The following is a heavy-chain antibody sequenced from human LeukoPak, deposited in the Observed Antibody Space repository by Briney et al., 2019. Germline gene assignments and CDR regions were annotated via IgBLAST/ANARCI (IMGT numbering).Heavy chain of an antibody. D-gene: IGHD2-2*02. V-gene: IGHV4-34*01. J-gene: IGHJ4*02. CDR3: ARGRDRYPFVY. CDR1: GGSFSGYY. Sequence: SETLSLTCAVYGGSFSGYYWSWIRQPPGKGLEWIGEINHSGSTNYNPSLKSRVTISVDTSKNQFSLKLSSVTAAHTAVYYCARGRDRYPFVYWGQGTLVTVSS. CDR2: INHSGST.